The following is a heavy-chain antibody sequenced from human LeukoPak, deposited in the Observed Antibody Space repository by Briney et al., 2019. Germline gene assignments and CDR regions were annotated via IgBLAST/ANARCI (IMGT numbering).Heavy chain of an antibody. CDR2: VYGGGNT. CDR1: GFTVGNNR. Sequence: GGSLRLSCAASGFTVGNNRMSWVRQAPGKGLEWVSTVYGGGNTAYADSVKGRFIISRDISKNTLYLQMNSLRAEDSALYYCARGGRGSAAVVAPRSFDIWGQGTMVTVSS. V-gene: IGHV3-53*01. J-gene: IGHJ3*02. CDR3: ARGGRGSAAVVAPRSFDI. D-gene: IGHD3-22*01.